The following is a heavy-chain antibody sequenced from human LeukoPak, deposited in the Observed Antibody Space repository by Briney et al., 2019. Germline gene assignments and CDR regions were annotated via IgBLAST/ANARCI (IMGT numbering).Heavy chain of an antibody. J-gene: IGHJ5*02. CDR3: AKKGWFGELSERNWFDP. D-gene: IGHD3-10*01. V-gene: IGHV4-4*02. Sequence: SETLSLTCAVSGASIGGTNWWSWARQPPGRGLEWIGEIYHSGSTNYNPSLKSRVTISIDKSKNQFSLKLSSVTAADTAVYYCAKKGWFGELSERNWFDPWGQGTLVTVSS. CDR1: GASIGGTNW. CDR2: IYHSGST.